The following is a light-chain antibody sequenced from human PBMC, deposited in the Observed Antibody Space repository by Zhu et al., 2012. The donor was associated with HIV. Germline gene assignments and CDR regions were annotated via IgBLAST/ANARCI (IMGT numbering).Light chain of an antibody. V-gene: IGKV3-15*01. CDR3: QQYNNWPWT. Sequence: EIVMTQSPATVSVSPGERATLSCRASQSVSSNLAWYQQKPGQAPRLLIFGASTRATDIPDRFSGTGSGTEFTLTISTMQSEDFAVYSCQQYNNWPWTFGQGPRWKSN. CDR2: GAS. CDR1: QSVSSN. J-gene: IGKJ1*01.